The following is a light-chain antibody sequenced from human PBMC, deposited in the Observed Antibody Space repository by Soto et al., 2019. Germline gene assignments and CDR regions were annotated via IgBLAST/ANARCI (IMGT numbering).Light chain of an antibody. CDR1: QGISNY. CDR3: QIYNSVPIT. J-gene: IGKJ5*01. CDR2: AAS. Sequence: DIQMTQSPASLSASVGDRVTITCRASQGISNYLGWYQQKPGKLPKLLIYAASTLQSGVPSRFSGSGSGTDFTLTISCLQPEDVATYYCQIYNSVPITFGQGTRLEIK. V-gene: IGKV1-27*01.